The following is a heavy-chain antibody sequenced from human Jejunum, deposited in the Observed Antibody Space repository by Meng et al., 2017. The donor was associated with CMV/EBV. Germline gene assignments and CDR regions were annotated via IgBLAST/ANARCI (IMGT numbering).Heavy chain of an antibody. D-gene: IGHD3-22*01. J-gene: IGHJ1*01. CDR1: GFTFSTYA. CDR2: ISGSGGTT. V-gene: IGHV3-23*01. Sequence: AASGFTFSTYAMSWVRPAPGKGLEWVSTISGSGGTTYYADSVKGRFTISRDNSKNTLYLQMNSLRAEDTAVYYCAKFPSYYYDTSAHWGQGTLVTVSS. CDR3: AKFPSYYYDTSAH.